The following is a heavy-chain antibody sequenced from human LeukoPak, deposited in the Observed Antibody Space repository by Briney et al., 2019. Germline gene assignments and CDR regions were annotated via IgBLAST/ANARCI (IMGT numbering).Heavy chain of an antibody. CDR1: GGSVSSGTYH. CDR3: ARQDIITIFGVASPHWFDP. J-gene: IGHJ5*02. V-gene: IGHV4-61*01. Sequence: PSETLSLTCTVSGGSVSSGTYHWSWIRQPPGKGLEWLGYIYYSGSTNYNPSLKSRVTISVDTSKNQFSLKLSSVTAADTAVYYCARQDIITIFGVASPHWFDPWGQGTLVTVSS. CDR2: IYYSGST. D-gene: IGHD3-3*01.